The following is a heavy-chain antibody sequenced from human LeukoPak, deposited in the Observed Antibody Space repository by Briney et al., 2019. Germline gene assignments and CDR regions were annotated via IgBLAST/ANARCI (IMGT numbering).Heavy chain of an antibody. Sequence: SETLSLTCAVSGGSISSGGYSWSWIRQPPGKGLEWIGYIYHSGSTYYNPSLKSRVTISVDTSKNQFSLKLSSVTAADTAVYYCARDYVDTAMVWENYYYGMDVWGQGTTVTVSS. V-gene: IGHV4-30-2*01. D-gene: IGHD5-18*01. CDR3: ARDYVDTAMVWENYYYGMDV. CDR2: IYHSGST. J-gene: IGHJ6*02. CDR1: GGSISSGGYS.